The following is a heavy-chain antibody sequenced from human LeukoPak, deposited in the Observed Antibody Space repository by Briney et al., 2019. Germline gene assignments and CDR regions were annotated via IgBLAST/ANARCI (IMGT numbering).Heavy chain of an antibody. CDR1: GFTFSSYA. V-gene: IGHV3-30*04. D-gene: IGHD3-10*01. CDR3: ASILLWFVYDY. J-gene: IGHJ4*02. Sequence: PGRSLRLSCAASGFTFSSYAIHWVRQAPGKGLEWVAVISYDGSNKYYADSVKGRFTISRDNSKNTLYLQMNSLRAEDTAVYYCASILLWFVYDYWGQGTLVTVSS. CDR2: ISYDGSNK.